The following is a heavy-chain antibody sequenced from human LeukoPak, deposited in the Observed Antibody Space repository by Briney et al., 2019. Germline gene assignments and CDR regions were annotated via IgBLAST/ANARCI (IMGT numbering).Heavy chain of an antibody. Sequence: SGPALVKPTQTLTLTCTFSGFSLSTSGMGVSWIRQPPGKALEWLARLDWDDDKYYSTSLKTMLTISKDTSKNQVVLTMTNMDPVDTATYYCARIRLAAAGYEYYGMDVWGQGTTVTVSS. D-gene: IGHD6-13*01. V-gene: IGHV2-70*11. CDR3: ARIRLAAAGYEYYGMDV. CDR2: LDWDDDK. J-gene: IGHJ6*02. CDR1: GFSLSTSGMG.